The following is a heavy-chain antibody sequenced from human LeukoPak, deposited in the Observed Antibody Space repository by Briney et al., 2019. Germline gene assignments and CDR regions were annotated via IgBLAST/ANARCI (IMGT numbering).Heavy chain of an antibody. D-gene: IGHD2-2*01. CDR3: ARRGPAEYQLPYWFDP. J-gene: IGHJ5*02. V-gene: IGHV4-39*01. CDR2: IYYSGST. CDR1: GGSISSSSYY. Sequence: SETLSLTCTVSGGSISSSSYYWGWTRQPPGKGLEWIGSIYYSGSTYYNPSLKSRVTISVDTSKNQFSLKLSSVTAADTAVYYCARRGPAEYQLPYWFDPWGQGTLVTVSS.